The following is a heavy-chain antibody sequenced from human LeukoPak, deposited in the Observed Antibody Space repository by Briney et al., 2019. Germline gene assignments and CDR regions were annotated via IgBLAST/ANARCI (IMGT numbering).Heavy chain of an antibody. CDR2: INTSGSI. J-gene: IGHJ4*02. CDR1: GGSISSYY. Sequence: SETLSLTCIVSGGSISSYYWSWIRQPAGKGLEWIGRINTSGSINYNPSLKSRVTMSVDTSKNQFSLKLTSLTAADTAVYYCARDHRRDYGDYHFDYWGQGTLVTVSS. V-gene: IGHV4-4*07. CDR3: ARDHRRDYGDYHFDY. D-gene: IGHD4-17*01.